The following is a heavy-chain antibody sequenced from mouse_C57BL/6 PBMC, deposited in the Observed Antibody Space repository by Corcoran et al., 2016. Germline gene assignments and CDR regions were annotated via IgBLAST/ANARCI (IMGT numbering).Heavy chain of an antibody. Sequence: QIQLVQSGPELKKPGETVKISCKASGYTFTTYGMSWVKQAPGKGLKWMGWINTYSGVPTYADDFKGRFAFSLETSASTAYLQINNLKNEDTATYFCARRDSNYEAYWGQGTLVTVSA. J-gene: IGHJ3*01. CDR3: ARRDSNYEAY. D-gene: IGHD2-5*01. CDR1: GYTFTTYG. V-gene: IGHV9-3*01. CDR2: INTYSGVP.